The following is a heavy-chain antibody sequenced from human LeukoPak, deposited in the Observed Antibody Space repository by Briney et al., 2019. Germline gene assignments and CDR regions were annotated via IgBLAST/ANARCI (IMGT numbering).Heavy chain of an antibody. CDR2: ISKDGSDK. D-gene: IGHD3-22*01. J-gene: IGHJ4*02. Sequence: PGRSLRLSCAASGFTFSSYGIHWVRQAPGKGLEGVAVISKDGSDKSYADSVKGRFTISRDNAKNTLYLQMNSLRAEDTAVYFCAKGTVIVGYYFDSWGQGTLVTVSS. V-gene: IGHV3-30*18. CDR3: AKGTVIVGYYFDS. CDR1: GFTFSSYG.